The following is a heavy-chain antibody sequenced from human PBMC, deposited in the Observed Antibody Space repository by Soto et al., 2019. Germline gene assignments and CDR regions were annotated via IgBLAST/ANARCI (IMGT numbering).Heavy chain of an antibody. CDR3: ARRPKRGSYSWCFDY. D-gene: IGHD1-26*01. J-gene: IGHJ4*02. CDR1: GGSISSNAFY. CDR2: VYYIGSA. Sequence: PSETLSLTCTVSGGSISSNAFYWGGFRQPQGKGLEWIGSVYYIGSANYNPSLKSRLTMSVDTSKNQFSLKLIPVTAADTAVYYCARRPKRGSYSWCFDYWGQGTLVTVSS. V-gene: IGHV4-39*01.